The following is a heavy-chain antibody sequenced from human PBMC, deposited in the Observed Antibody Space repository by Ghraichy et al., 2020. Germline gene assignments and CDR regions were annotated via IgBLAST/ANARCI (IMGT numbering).Heavy chain of an antibody. CDR1: GGSISSSGYY. D-gene: IGHD4-17*01. CDR3: ARSYGDYDSAFEI. V-gene: IGHV4-31*03. CDR2: ISYSGRT. J-gene: IGHJ3*02. Sequence: SETLSLTCTVSGGSISSSGYYWSWIRQLPGKGLEWIGYISYSGRTYYKPSLKSRVTISVDTSKNQFSLKLSSVTAADTAVYYCARSYGDYDSAFEIWGQGTRVTVSS.